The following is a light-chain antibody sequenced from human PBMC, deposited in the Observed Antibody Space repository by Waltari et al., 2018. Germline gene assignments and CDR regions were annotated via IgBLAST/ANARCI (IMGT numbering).Light chain of an antibody. CDR1: QSIRFW. Sequence: IQMTQSPSALPASVGDRVTITCRASQSIRFWLAWYQQKPGKAPKLLIYRASTLGSGVPSRFSGTGSGTEFTLTISSLQSDDFATYCCQQFHTNVTFGGGTRVEIK. CDR3: QQFHTNVT. J-gene: IGKJ4*01. V-gene: IGKV1-5*03. CDR2: RAS.